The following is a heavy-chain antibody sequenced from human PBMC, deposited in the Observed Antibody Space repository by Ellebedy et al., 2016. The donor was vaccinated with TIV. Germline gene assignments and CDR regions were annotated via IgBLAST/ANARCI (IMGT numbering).Heavy chain of an antibody. CDR3: ADVGASIP. Sequence: GGSLRLXXAASGFTFSSYSMNWVRQAPGKGLEWVGRIRNKPYSYTAYYASSVKGRFTMSRDDSKNSLYLQINSLKAEDTSVYYCADVGASIPWGQGTLVIVSS. CDR1: GFTFSSYS. CDR2: IRNKPYSYTA. V-gene: IGHV3-72*01. J-gene: IGHJ5*02. D-gene: IGHD1-26*01.